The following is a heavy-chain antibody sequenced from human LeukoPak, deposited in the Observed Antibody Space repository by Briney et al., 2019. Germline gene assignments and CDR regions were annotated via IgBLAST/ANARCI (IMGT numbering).Heavy chain of an antibody. Sequence: SQTLSLTCNVSGGSISSGDYFWSWIHQPPGKGLEWIGYIYYSGSAYYSPSLRSRFTISVDTSENQFSLKLSSVTATDTAVYYCARAEVTAGTKYFDLWGRGTLVTVSS. D-gene: IGHD6-19*01. J-gene: IGHJ2*01. CDR2: IYYSGSA. CDR1: GGSISSGDYF. CDR3: ARAEVTAGTKYFDL. V-gene: IGHV4-30-4*01.